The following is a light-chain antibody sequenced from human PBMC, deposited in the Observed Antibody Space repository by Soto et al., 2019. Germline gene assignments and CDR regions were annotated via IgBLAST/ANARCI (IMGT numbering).Light chain of an antibody. CDR3: KQYNNWWT. CDR1: QSVSNN. J-gene: IGKJ1*01. CDR2: GAS. V-gene: IGKV3-15*01. Sequence: EIVMTQSPATLSVSPGERATLSCRASQSVSNNLAWYQKKPGQAPRLLIYGASTRATGIPARFSGSGSVTEFTLTISNLQSEDFAVYYCKQYNNWWTFGQGTKVEIK.